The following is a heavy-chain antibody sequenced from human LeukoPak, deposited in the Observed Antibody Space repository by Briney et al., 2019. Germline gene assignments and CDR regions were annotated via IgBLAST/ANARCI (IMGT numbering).Heavy chain of an antibody. CDR1: GGSISSGGYY. Sequence: SETLSLTCTVSGGSISSGGYYWSWIRQHPGKGLEWIGYIYYSGSTYYNPSLKSRVTISVDTSKNQFSLKLSSVTAADTAVYYCATRLIYYDSNGYPGGNGAFDIWGQGTMVTVSS. D-gene: IGHD3-22*01. CDR3: ATRLIYYDSNGYPGGNGAFDI. V-gene: IGHV4-31*03. J-gene: IGHJ3*02. CDR2: IYYSGST.